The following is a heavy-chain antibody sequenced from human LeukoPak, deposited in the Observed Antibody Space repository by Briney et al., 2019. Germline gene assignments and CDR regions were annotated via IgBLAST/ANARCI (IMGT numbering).Heavy chain of an antibody. V-gene: IGHV1-18*01. CDR3: ARDRPSWELPCFDY. Sequence: ASVKVSCKASGYTFTSYGISWVRQAPGQGLEWMGWISAYNGNTNYAQKLQGRVTMTTDTSTSTAYMELRSLRSDDTAVYYCARDRPSWELPCFDYWGQGTLVTVSS. CDR1: GYTFTSYG. D-gene: IGHD1-26*01. CDR2: ISAYNGNT. J-gene: IGHJ4*02.